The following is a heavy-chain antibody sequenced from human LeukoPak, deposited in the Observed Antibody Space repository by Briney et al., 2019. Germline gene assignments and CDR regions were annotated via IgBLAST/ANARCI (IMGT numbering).Heavy chain of an antibody. CDR3: ARDDYGGNSELGY. J-gene: IGHJ4*02. V-gene: IGHV1-69*05. CDR2: IIPIFGTA. CDR1: GGTFSSYA. Sequence: ASVKVSCKASGGTFSSYAISWVRQAPGQGLEWMGRIIPIFGTANYAQKFQGRATITTDESTSTAYMELSSLRSEDTAVYYCARDDYGGNSELGYWGQGTLVTVSS. D-gene: IGHD4-23*01.